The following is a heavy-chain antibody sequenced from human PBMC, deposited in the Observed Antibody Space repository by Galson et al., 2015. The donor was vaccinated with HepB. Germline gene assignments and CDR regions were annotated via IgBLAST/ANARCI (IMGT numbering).Heavy chain of an antibody. CDR1: GGSISSSSYY. V-gene: IGHV4-39*07. CDR2: IYYSGST. J-gene: IGHJ5*02. D-gene: IGHD3-9*01. Sequence: ETLSLTCTVSGGSISSSSYYWGWIRQPPGKGLEWIGSIYYSGSTYYNPSLKSRVTISVDTSKNQFSLKLSSVTAADTAVYYCARVNFDWGGPVGFDPWGQGTLVTVSS. CDR3: ARVNFDWGGPVGFDP.